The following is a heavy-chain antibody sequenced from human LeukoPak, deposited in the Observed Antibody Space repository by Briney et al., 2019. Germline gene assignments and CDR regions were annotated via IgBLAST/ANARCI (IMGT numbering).Heavy chain of an antibody. CDR2: IRRKADGGTT. J-gene: IGHJ6*02. D-gene: IGHD1-7*01. V-gene: IGHV3-49*04. CDR1: GFTFGDYA. CDR3: TRYNWNYGYYYGMDV. Sequence: GRSLRLSCTASGFTFGDYAMTWVRQAPGKGLEWVSFIRRKADGGTTECAASVKGRFTISRDDSKSIAYLQMNSLKTEDTAVYYCTRYNWNYGYYYGMDVWGQGTTVTVSS.